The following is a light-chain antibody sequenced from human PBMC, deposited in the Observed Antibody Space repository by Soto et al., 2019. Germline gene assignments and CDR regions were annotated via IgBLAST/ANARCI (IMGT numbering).Light chain of an antibody. CDR2: AAS. V-gene: IGKV1-39*01. J-gene: IGKJ1*01. CDR3: QQSYSTLRT. Sequence: DIQMTQYPSSLSSSVGDRVTITFRASQSISSYLNWYQQKPGKAPKLLIYAASSLQSGVPSRFSGSGSGTDFTLTISSLQPEDFATYYCQQSYSTLRTFGQGTKVDIK. CDR1: QSISSY.